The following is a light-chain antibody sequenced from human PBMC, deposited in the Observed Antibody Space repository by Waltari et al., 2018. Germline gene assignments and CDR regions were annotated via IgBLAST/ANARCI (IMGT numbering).Light chain of an antibody. CDR3: CSYAGSYTYV. Sequence: QSALTQPPSVSGSPGQSVTISCTGTSSDVGAYNYVSWYQQHPGKDPKLMIYDVSKRPSGVPDRFSGAKSGNTASLTISGLQGEDEADYYCCSYAGSYTYVFGTGTKVTVL. J-gene: IGLJ1*01. CDR1: SSDVGAYNY. V-gene: IGLV2-11*01. CDR2: DVS.